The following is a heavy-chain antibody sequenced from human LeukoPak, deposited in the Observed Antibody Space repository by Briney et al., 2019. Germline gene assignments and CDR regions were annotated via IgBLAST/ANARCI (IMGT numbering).Heavy chain of an antibody. J-gene: IGHJ5*02. CDR2: ISYDGSNK. CDR3: ARSMVRGVMRGNWFDP. Sequence: PGGSLRLSCAASGFTFSSYAMPWVPQAPGKGLEWVAVISYDGSNKYYADSVKGRFTISRDNSKNTLYLQMNSLRAEDTAVYYCARSMVRGVMRGNWFDPWGQGTLVTVSS. CDR1: GFTFSSYA. V-gene: IGHV3-30*04. D-gene: IGHD3-10*01.